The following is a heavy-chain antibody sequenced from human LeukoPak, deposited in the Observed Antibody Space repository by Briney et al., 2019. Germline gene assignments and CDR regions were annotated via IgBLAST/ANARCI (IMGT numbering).Heavy chain of an antibody. Sequence: PGGSLRLSCAASGFTFSSYWMHWVRQAPGKGLVWVSRINSDGSSTSYADSVWGRFTISRDNAKNTLYLQMNSLRAEDTAVYYCARCWSNTDFDHWGQGTLVTVST. D-gene: IGHD2-8*02. CDR1: GFTFSSYW. J-gene: IGHJ4*02. V-gene: IGHV3-74*01. CDR2: INSDGSST. CDR3: ARCWSNTDFDH.